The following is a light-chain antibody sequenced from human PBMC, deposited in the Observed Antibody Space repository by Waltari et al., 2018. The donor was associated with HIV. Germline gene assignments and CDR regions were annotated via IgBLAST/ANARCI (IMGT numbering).Light chain of an antibody. CDR2: NTN. CDR1: SSNIGSNP. CDR3: AAWDDSLNGVV. J-gene: IGLJ2*01. V-gene: IGLV1-44*01. Sequence: QSVLTQPPSASGTPGQRVTTSCFGSSSNIGSNPVNWYQQLPGTAPKLLFHNTNERPSGLPDRFSGSKSGTSASLAIRGLQSADEADYYCAAWDDSLNGVVIGGGTKLTVL.